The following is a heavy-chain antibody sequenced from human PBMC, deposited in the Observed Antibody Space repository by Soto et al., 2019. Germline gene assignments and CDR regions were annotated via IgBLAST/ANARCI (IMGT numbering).Heavy chain of an antibody. J-gene: IGHJ4*02. D-gene: IGHD3-9*01. Sequence: EVQLEESGGGLGKPGGSLRLSCAASGFNLSHPWMTWVRQAAGKGLEWVGRIKSNTDGGTADYAAPVKGRFTISRDDSKNTVYRQMNSLKTEDTAVYYCTTGIYYDILTGYHNVAYWGQGTLVTVSS. CDR2: IKSNTDGGTA. CDR3: TTGIYYDILTGYHNVAY. CDR1: GFNLSHPW. V-gene: IGHV3-15*01.